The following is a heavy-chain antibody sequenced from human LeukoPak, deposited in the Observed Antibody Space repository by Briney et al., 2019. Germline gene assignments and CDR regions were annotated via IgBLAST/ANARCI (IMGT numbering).Heavy chain of an antibody. CDR3: AKDTSIGRYCTNGVCSPFDY. V-gene: IGHV3-23*01. Sequence: GGSLRPSCAGSGFTFSSYAMSWVRQAPGKGLEWVSAISDTGATTYDADSVKGRFTISRDNSRSTLYLQMNSLRAEDTALYYCAKDTSIGRYCTNGVCSPFDYWGQGTLVTVSS. D-gene: IGHD2-8*01. CDR1: GFTFSSYA. J-gene: IGHJ4*02. CDR2: ISDTGATT.